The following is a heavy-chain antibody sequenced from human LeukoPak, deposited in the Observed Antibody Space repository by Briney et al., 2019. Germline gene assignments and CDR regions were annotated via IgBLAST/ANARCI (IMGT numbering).Heavy chain of an antibody. CDR1: GGSFSGYY. D-gene: IGHD1-26*01. V-gene: IGHV4-34*01. CDR2: INHSGST. CDR3: AQGRWEPRLDY. Sequence: SETLSLSCAVYGGSFSGYYWSWIRQPPGKGLEWIGEINHSGSTNYNPSLKSRVTISVDTSKNQFSLKLSSVTAADTAVYYCAQGRWEPRLDYWGQGTLVTVSS. J-gene: IGHJ4*02.